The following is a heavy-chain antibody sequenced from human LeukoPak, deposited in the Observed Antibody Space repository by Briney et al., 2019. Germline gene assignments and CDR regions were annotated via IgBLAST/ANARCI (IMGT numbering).Heavy chain of an antibody. V-gene: IGHV3-7*01. CDR2: INDDGKTT. J-gene: IGHJ3*02. CDR3: MRDDGYNRFYI. Sequence: GGPMRLSCAASGFIFKKTWMTWVRQAPGKGLEWVANINDDGKTTNHVDSVRGRFTISRDNTRNLLYLQMNSLRADDTAVYYCMRDDGYNRFYIWGQGTMVSVSS. D-gene: IGHD5-24*01. CDR1: GFIFKKTW.